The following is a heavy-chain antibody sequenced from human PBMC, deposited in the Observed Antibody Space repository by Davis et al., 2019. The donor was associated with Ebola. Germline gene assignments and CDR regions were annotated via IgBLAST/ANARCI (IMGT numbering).Heavy chain of an antibody. CDR3: ARIIPNYYYGMDV. Sequence: GESLKISCAASGFTFSSYSMNWVRQAPGKGLEWVSYISSSSSTIYYADSVKGRFTISRDNAKNSLYLQMNSLRDEDTAVYYCARIIPNYYYGMDVWGQGTTVTVSS. V-gene: IGHV3-48*02. J-gene: IGHJ6*02. CDR1: GFTFSSYS. CDR2: ISSSSSTI.